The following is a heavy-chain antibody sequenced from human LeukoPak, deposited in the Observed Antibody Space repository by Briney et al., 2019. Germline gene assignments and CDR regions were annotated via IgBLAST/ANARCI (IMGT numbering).Heavy chain of an antibody. V-gene: IGHV3-53*01. D-gene: IGHD6-13*01. CDR2: IYNGGNI. J-gene: IGHJ4*02. CDR1: GGSISSSHW. Sequence: GTLSLTCAVSGGSISSSHWWSWVRQAPGKGLEWVSIIYNGGNIVYADSVKGRFTISSDDSENTLYLQMINLRGEDTAIYYCARHQPKPSAGKYYFDYWGQGALVTVSS. CDR3: ARHQPKPSAGKYYFDY.